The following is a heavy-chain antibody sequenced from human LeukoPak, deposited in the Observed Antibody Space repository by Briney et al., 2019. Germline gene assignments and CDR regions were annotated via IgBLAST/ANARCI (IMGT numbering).Heavy chain of an antibody. CDR1: GFTFDDYG. Sequence: PGGSLRLSCAASGFTFDDYGMSWVRQAPGKGLEWVSGINWNGGTIGYADSVKGRFTISRDNAKNSLYLQMNSLRAEDTAVYYCARVPTVRGVVIGPRGYFDLWGRGTLVTVSS. D-gene: IGHD3-10*01. CDR2: INWNGGTI. CDR3: ARVPTVRGVVIGPRGYFDL. J-gene: IGHJ2*01. V-gene: IGHV3-20*04.